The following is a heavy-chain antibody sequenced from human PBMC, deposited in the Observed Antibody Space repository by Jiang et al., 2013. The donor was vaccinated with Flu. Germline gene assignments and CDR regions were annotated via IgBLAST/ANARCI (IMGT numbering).Heavy chain of an antibody. V-gene: IGHV1-18*01. Sequence: SGAEVKKPGSSVKVSCKASGGTFSSYTISWVRQAPGQGLEWMGWISAYNGNTNYAQKLQGRVTMTTDASTSTAYMELRSLRSDDTAVYYCARVFEVTIFGVAPPEIDYWGQGTLVTVSS. CDR1: GGTFSSYT. D-gene: IGHD3-3*01. CDR2: ISAYNGNT. CDR3: ARVFEVTIFGVAPPEIDY. J-gene: IGHJ4*02.